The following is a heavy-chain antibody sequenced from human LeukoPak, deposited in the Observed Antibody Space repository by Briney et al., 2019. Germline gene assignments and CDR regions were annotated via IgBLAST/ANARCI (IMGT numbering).Heavy chain of an antibody. D-gene: IGHD6-13*01. CDR1: GGSVSSGSYY. V-gene: IGHV2-5*08. Sequence: TLSLTCTVSGGSVSSGSYYWSWIRQPPGKALEWLALIYWDDDKRYSPSLKSRLTITKDTSKNQVVLTMTNMDPVDTATYYCAHRARGMSRPFDYWGQGTPVTVSS. CDR3: AHRARGMSRPFDY. J-gene: IGHJ4*02. CDR2: IYWDDDK.